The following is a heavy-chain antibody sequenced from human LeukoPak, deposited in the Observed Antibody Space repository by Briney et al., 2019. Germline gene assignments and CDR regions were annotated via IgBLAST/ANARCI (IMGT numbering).Heavy chain of an antibody. CDR1: GGTLRNYW. Sequence: SLRLSCTASGGTLRNYWMTRLRQAPAAALEGAANTDRDGRVKHYSDSVRGRFTIIKDNAKSSLYLQMNSLRAEDTAVYYCARDQDIILNSRNFDCLDYWGQGTLVTVSS. V-gene: IGHV3-7*01. D-gene: IGHD3-9*01. CDR3: ARDQDIILNSRNFDCLDY. CDR2: TDRDGRVK. J-gene: IGHJ4*02.